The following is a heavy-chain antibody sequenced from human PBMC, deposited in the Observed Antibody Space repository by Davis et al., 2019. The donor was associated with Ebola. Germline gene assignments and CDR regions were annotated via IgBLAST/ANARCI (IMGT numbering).Heavy chain of an antibody. CDR3: AKDTAVTYSGDRYFDS. CDR2: ISGSGSST. V-gene: IGHV3-23*01. J-gene: IGHJ4*02. Sequence: PGGSLRLSCAASGLTFSTYAMHCVRQAPGKGLEWVSTISGSGSSTYYAESVKGRFTISRDTSKNTLSLQMNSLRAEDTGIYYCAKDTAVTYSGDRYFDSWGQGTPVTVSS. CDR1: GLTFSTYA. D-gene: IGHD2-21*02.